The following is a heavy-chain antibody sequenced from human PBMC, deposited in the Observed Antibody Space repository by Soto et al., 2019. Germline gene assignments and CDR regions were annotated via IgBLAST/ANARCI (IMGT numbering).Heavy chain of an antibody. CDR3: ARDQLNRDSCFVY. V-gene: IGHV4-31*03. CDR1: GGSISSGGYY. J-gene: IGHJ4*02. D-gene: IGHD2-15*01. Sequence: SETLSLTCTVSGGSISSGGYYWSWIRHHPGKGLEWIGYIYYSGSTYYNPSLKSRVTISVDTSKNQFSLKLSSVTAADTAVYYCARDQLNRDSCFVYWDEGTLVTVSP. CDR2: IYYSGST.